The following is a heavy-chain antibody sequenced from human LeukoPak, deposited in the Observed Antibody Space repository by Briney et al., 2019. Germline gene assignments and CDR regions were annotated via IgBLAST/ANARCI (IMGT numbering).Heavy chain of an antibody. CDR2: ISPGGDAV. CDR1: GFIFSDYH. D-gene: IGHD6-19*01. CDR3: SGGRDVAVAGPGGYFDY. J-gene: IGHJ4*02. Sequence: GGSLRLSCAASGFIFSDYHMSWIRQAPGKGLECVSYISPGGDAVYFADSVKGRFTISRDNAKNSLFLQMSSLTAEETAVNYCSGGRDVAVAGPGGYFDYWGQGSLVTVSS. V-gene: IGHV3-11*01.